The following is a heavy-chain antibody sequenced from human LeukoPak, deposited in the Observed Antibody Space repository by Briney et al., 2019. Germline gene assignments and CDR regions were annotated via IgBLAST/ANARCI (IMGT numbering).Heavy chain of an antibody. CDR3: ARDLLGPEAKGYPRHHGMDV. V-gene: IGHV1-18*01. CDR2: ISAYNGNT. J-gene: IGHJ6*02. CDR1: GYTFTSYG. Sequence: GASVKVSCKSSGYTFTSYGISWVRQAPGQGLEWMGWISAYNGNTNYAQKLQGRVTMTTDTSTTTAYMELRSLRSEDTAVYYCARDLLGPEAKGYPRHHGMDVWGQGNTVTVSS. D-gene: IGHD5-18*01.